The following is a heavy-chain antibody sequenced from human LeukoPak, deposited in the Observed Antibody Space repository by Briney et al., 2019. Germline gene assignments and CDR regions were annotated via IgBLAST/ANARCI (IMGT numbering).Heavy chain of an antibody. Sequence: GGSLRLSCAASGFTFSSYAMSWVRQAPGKGLEWVSAISGSGGSTYYADSVKGRFTISRDNAKNSLYLQMNSLRAEDTAVYYCASIMLRYFDWANRGDFDYWGQGTLVTVSS. CDR1: GFTFSSYA. D-gene: IGHD3-9*01. CDR2: ISGSGGST. V-gene: IGHV3-23*01. CDR3: ASIMLRYFDWANRGDFDY. J-gene: IGHJ4*02.